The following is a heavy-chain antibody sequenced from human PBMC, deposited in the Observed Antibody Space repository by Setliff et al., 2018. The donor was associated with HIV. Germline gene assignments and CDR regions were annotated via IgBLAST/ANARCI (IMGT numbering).Heavy chain of an antibody. D-gene: IGHD2-8*01. CDR3: ARDGGSVSYLSSGYFDY. V-gene: IGHV3-7*03. CDR1: GFTFSSFW. CDR2: IRQDGSAK. J-gene: IGHJ4*01. Sequence: GGSLRLSCAASGFTFSSFWISWVRQAPGKGLEWVANIRQDGSAKNYVDSVKGRFTVSRDNAKNTLYLQMNNVRDDDTAVYYCARDGGSVSYLSSGYFDYWGLGTLVTVSS.